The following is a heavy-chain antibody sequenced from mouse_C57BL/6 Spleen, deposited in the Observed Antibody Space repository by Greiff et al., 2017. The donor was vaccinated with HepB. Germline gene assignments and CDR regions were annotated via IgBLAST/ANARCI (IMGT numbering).Heavy chain of an antibody. V-gene: IGHV5-9*01. D-gene: IGHD1-1*01. CDR3: ARRYYGSGAMDY. Sequence: EVQLVESGGGLVKPGGSLKLSCAASGFTFSSYTMSWVRQTPEKRLEWVATISGGGGNTYYPDSVKGRFTISRDNAKNTLYLQMSSLRSEDTALYYCARRYYGSGAMDYWGQGTSVTVSS. CDR2: ISGGGGNT. CDR1: GFTFSSYT. J-gene: IGHJ4*01.